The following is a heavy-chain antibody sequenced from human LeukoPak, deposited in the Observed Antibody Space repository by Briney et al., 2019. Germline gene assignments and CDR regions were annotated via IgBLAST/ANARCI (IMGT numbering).Heavy chain of an antibody. CDR2: ISGSGGST. D-gene: IGHD6-19*01. Sequence: PGGSLRLSCAASGFTFSSYAVSWVRQAPGKGLEWVSAISGSGGSTYYADSVKGRFTISRDNSKNTLYLQMNSLRAEDTAVYYCAKDLFSSGWYYFDYWGQGTLVTVSS. CDR3: AKDLFSSGWYYFDY. V-gene: IGHV3-23*01. CDR1: GFTFSSYA. J-gene: IGHJ4*02.